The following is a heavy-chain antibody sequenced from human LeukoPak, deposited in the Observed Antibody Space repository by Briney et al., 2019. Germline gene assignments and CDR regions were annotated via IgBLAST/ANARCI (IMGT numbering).Heavy chain of an antibody. Sequence: EGSLRLSCAASGFTFSGYSMNWVRQAPGKGLEWVSYITSSSSAIYYADSVKGRFTISRDNAKNSLYLQMNSLRAEDTAVYYCARVRGSYWVDIWGRGTLVSVSS. J-gene: IGHJ3*02. D-gene: IGHD1-26*01. V-gene: IGHV3-48*01. CDR2: ITSSSSAI. CDR3: ARVRGSYWVDI. CDR1: GFTFSGYS.